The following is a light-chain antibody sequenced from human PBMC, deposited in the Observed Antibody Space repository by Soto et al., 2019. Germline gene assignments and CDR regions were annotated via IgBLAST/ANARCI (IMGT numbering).Light chain of an antibody. Sequence: ETVMTQSPATLSVSPGDRATLSCRAIQSVNTKYLAWYQQKPGQAPRLLIYGVSSRATGIPDRFSGSGSGTDFILTISRVEPEDFAVYYCQQFGTSPLVTFGPGTKVDIK. CDR1: QSVNTKY. V-gene: IGKV3-20*01. CDR2: GVS. CDR3: QQFGTSPLVT. J-gene: IGKJ3*01.